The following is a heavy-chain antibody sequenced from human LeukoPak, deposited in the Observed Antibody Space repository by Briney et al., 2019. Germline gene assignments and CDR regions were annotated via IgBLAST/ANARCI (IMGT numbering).Heavy chain of an antibody. Sequence: EASVKVSCKASGYTFTSYGISWVRQAPGQGLEWMGWISAYNGNTNYAQKLQGRVTMTTDTSTSTAYMELRSLRSDDTAVYYCARDPGIAAAGTSYYYYYGMDVWGQGTTVTVSS. V-gene: IGHV1-18*01. D-gene: IGHD6-13*01. CDR3: ARDPGIAAAGTSYYYYYGMDV. CDR2: ISAYNGNT. CDR1: GYTFTSYG. J-gene: IGHJ6*02.